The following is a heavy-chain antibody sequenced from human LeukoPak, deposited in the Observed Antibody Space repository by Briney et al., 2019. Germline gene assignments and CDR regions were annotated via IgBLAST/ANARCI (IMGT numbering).Heavy chain of an antibody. Sequence: GGSLRLSCAASGFTFSTYEMNWVRQAPGKGLEWVSYISRSGTNIYYADSVKGRFTISRDNAKNSLYLQMNSLRAEDTAVYYCARDPFGDYGYYFDYWGQGTLVTVSS. D-gene: IGHD4-17*01. V-gene: IGHV3-48*03. CDR2: ISRSGTNI. CDR1: GFTFSTYE. CDR3: ARDPFGDYGYYFDY. J-gene: IGHJ4*02.